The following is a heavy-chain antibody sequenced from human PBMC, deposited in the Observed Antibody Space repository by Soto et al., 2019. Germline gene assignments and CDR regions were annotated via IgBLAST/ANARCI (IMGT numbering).Heavy chain of an antibody. CDR2: IIPILGIA. CDR1: GGTFSSYT. CDR3: ARDHPGHDYGDFPYPRGDYCYMDF. D-gene: IGHD4-17*01. J-gene: IGHJ6*03. V-gene: IGHV1-69*04. Sequence: GASVKVSCKASGGTFSSYTISWVRQAPGQGLEWMGRIIPILGIANYAQKFQGRVTITADKSTSTAYMELSSLRSEDTAVYYCARDHPGHDYGDFPYPRGDYCYMDFRGKGTTVTVSS.